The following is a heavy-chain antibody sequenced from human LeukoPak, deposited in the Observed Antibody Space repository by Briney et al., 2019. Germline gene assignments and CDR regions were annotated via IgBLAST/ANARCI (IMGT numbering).Heavy chain of an antibody. V-gene: IGHV4-39*07. D-gene: IGHD5-12*01. CDR3: ARDVVGMGGYGAYVGLPLDY. CDR2: ICYSGNT. CDR1: GGSMSSSTCY. Sequence: SETLSLTCTVSGGSMSSSTCYWGWIRQPPGKGLEWIGTICYSGNTFYNPSLQSRVTISVDTSKNQFSLQLNSVTPEDTAVYYCARDVVGMGGYGAYVGLPLDYWDQGTLVTVSS. J-gene: IGHJ4*02.